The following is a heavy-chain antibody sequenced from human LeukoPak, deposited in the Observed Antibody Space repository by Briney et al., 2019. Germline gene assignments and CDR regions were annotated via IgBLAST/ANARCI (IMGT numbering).Heavy chain of an antibody. D-gene: IGHD3-10*01. J-gene: IGHJ4*02. Sequence: ASVKVSCKASGYTFNNYGLSWVRQAPGQGLEWVAWISGYSGDTNSAQKFQGRVTMTTDTSTTTAYMELRSLRSDDTAVYYCARDNLAFGRHWYGSGSYSLLFDYWGQGTLVTVSS. V-gene: IGHV1-18*01. CDR3: ARDNLAFGRHWYGSGSYSLLFDY. CDR1: GYTFNNYG. CDR2: ISGYSGDT.